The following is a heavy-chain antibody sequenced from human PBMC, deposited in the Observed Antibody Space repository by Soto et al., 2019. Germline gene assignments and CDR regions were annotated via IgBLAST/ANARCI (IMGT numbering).Heavy chain of an antibody. CDR3: ASIYCSGGSCYDLPYYFDY. CDR2: IYYSGRP. J-gene: IGHJ4*02. V-gene: IGHV4-39*01. CDR1: DGSLSSSNYT. Sequence: SDTLPLTCTVSDGSLSSSNYTWGWIRQPPGKGLEWIGSIYYSGRPYYTPSLKSRVTISVDTSKNQFSLKLSSVTAADTAVYYCASIYCSGGSCYDLPYYFDYWGQGTLVTVS. D-gene: IGHD2-15*01.